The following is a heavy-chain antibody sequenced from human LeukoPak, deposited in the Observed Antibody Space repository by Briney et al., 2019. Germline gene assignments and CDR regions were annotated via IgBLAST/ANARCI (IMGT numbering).Heavy chain of an antibody. CDR2: ISDSGGNT. J-gene: IGHJ4*02. Sequence: PGGSLRLSCAASGLTFSTYGMSWVRQAPGKGLEWVSGISDSGGNTYYIDSVKGRFTISRDNSKNTLYLQMNSLRAEDTAVYYCAEVLPGITVVALFDDWGQGTLVTVSS. CDR1: GLTFSTYG. D-gene: IGHD6-19*01. V-gene: IGHV3-23*01. CDR3: AEVLPGITVVALFDD.